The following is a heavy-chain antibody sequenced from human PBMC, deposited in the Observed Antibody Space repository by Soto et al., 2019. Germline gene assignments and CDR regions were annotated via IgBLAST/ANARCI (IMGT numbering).Heavy chain of an antibody. Sequence: SETLSLTCTVSGGSISSYYWSWIRQPPGKGLEWIGYIYYSGSTNYNPSLKSRVTISVDTSKNQFSLKLSSVTAADTAVYYCVRDGDSSSFDYWGQGTLVTVSS. D-gene: IGHD6-6*01. CDR1: GGSISSYY. J-gene: IGHJ4*02. CDR2: IYYSGST. V-gene: IGHV4-59*01. CDR3: VRDGDSSSFDY.